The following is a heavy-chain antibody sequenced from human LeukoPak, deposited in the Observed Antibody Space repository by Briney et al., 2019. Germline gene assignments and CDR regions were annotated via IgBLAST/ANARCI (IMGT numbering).Heavy chain of an antibody. CDR2: ISNDGSNK. Sequence: PGGSLRLSCAASGFTFSSYGINWVRQAPGKGLEWVAVISNDGSNKYYGDSVKGRFTIFRDNSKNTLYLQMNSPRAEDTAVYYCAKGGSSGWFDYFDYWGQGTLVTVSS. J-gene: IGHJ4*02. CDR1: GFTFSSYG. V-gene: IGHV3-30*18. CDR3: AKGGSSGWFDYFDY. D-gene: IGHD6-19*01.